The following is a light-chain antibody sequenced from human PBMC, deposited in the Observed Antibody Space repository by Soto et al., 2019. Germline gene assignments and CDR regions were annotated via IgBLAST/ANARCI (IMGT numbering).Light chain of an antibody. CDR1: PAIASF. Sequence: IQLTQSPSSLSASVGDRVTITCRASPAIASFLAWYQQKPGTVPKLLIYGASTLQSGVPSRFSGSRSGTDYTLTIASLQPEDFATYYCQQLNGSPWTFGQGTKAEIK. V-gene: IGKV1-9*01. CDR3: QQLNGSPWT. CDR2: GAS. J-gene: IGKJ1*01.